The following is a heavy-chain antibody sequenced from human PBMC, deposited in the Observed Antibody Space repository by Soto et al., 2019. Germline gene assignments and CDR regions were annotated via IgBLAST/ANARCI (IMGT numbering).Heavy chain of an antibody. V-gene: IGHV1-69*06. CDR1: GGTSSNFV. Sequence: QMRLVQSGAEVKNSGSSVKVSCKASGGTSSNFVITWVRQVPGQGLEWLGGILPMFGAIKYAQKFQDRLTITPDRSTNTASNELGSLRSEDTAVYYCARPKRSGYDRGDSYYHTMDVWGHGTTVTVS. CDR2: ILPMFGAI. D-gene: IGHD3-3*01. J-gene: IGHJ6*02. CDR3: ARPKRSGYDRGDSYYHTMDV.